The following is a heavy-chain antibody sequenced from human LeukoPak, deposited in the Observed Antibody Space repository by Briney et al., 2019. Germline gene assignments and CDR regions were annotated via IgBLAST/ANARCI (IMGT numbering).Heavy chain of an antibody. CDR2: ISVSGGST. J-gene: IGHJ4*02. D-gene: IGHD3-22*01. V-gene: IGHV3-23*01. CDR1: GFTFSSYA. CDR3: AKVYYYDSNSYYRYFDY. Sequence: GGSLRLSCAASGFTFSSYAMSWVRQAPGKGLEWGSGISVSGGSTHYAASVKGRFTFSRDNSKTTLYLQMNSLRAEDTAVYYCAKVYYYDSNSYYRYFDYWGQGTLVTVSS.